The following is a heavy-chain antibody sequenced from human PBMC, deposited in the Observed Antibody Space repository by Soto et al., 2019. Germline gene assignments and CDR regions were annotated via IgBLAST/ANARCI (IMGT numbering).Heavy chain of an antibody. V-gene: IGHV3-23*01. CDR3: AKDLLAYSSGHDAFDI. D-gene: IGHD6-19*01. Sequence: GGSLRLSCAASGFTFSSYAMSWVRQAPGKGLEWVSAISGSGGSTYYADSVKGRFTISRDNSKNTLYLQMNSLRAEDTAVYYCAKDLLAYSSGHDAFDIWGQGTMVTVSS. CDR2: ISGSGGST. CDR1: GFTFSSYA. J-gene: IGHJ3*02.